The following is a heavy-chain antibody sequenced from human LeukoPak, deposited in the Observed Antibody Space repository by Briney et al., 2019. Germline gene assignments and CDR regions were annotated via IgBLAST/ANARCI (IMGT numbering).Heavy chain of an antibody. CDR3: ARLLRYFDWLLGHLYYYGMDV. J-gene: IGHJ6*02. D-gene: IGHD3-9*01. Sequence: SVKVSCKASGGTFSSYAISWVRQAPGQGLEWMGGIIPIFGTANYAQKFQGRVTITADESTSTAYMELSSLRSEDTAVYYCARLLRYFDWLLGHLYYYGMDVWGQGTTVTVSS. CDR2: IIPIFGTA. CDR1: GGTFSSYA. V-gene: IGHV1-69*13.